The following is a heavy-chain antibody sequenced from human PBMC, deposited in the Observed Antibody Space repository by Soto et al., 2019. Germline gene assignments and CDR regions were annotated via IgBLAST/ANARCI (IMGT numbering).Heavy chain of an antibody. CDR2: IRGFSPYT. V-gene: IGHV3-21*01. Sequence: EVQLVESGGGLVKPGGSLRLSCVASGFTFRTYTMNWVRQAPGKGLEWVSGIRGFSPYTFYAESVKGRFTISRDNAKNSLYLQMNSLRAVDTAVYYCARDRGYDAHDYYYNAMDVWGQGTTVTVSS. D-gene: IGHD2-15*01. CDR3: ARDRGYDAHDYYYNAMDV. CDR1: GFTFRTYT. J-gene: IGHJ6*02.